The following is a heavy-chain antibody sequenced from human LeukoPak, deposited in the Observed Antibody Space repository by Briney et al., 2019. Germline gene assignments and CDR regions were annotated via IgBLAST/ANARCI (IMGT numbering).Heavy chain of an antibody. CDR1: GFTFSSYT. J-gene: IGHJ4*02. CDR3: ARGQQLVQFDY. CDR2: ISGSGGST. D-gene: IGHD6-13*01. V-gene: IGHV3-23*01. Sequence: GGSLRLSCAASGFTFSSYTMSWVRQAPGKGLEWVSGISGSGGSTNYADSVKGRFTISRDNSKNTLYLQMNSLRAEDTAVYYCARGQQLVQFDYWGQGTLVTVSS.